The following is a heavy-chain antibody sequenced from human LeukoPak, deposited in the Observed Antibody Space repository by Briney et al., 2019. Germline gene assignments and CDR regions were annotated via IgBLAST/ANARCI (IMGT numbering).Heavy chain of an antibody. CDR2: IYYSGST. D-gene: IGHD3-10*01. J-gene: IGHJ5*02. CDR1: GGSISSYY. V-gene: IGHV4-59*01. CDR3: ACRSGSYYGWFDP. Sequence: PSETLSLTCTVSGGSISSYYWSWIRQPPGKGLEWIGFIYYSGSTHYNPSLKSRVTISVDTSKNQFSLKLSSVTAADTAGYYCACRSGSYYGWFDPWGQGTLVTVSS.